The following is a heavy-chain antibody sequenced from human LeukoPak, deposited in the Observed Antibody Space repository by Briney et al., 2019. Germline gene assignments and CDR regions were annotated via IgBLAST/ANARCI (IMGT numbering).Heavy chain of an antibody. V-gene: IGHV3-33*01. CDR3: ATDRGSSPFDY. D-gene: IGHD6-6*01. Sequence: PGRSLILSCAASGFTFSNYGMHWVRQTPGKGLEWVAVIWSDGSTKKYAESVKGRFTISRDNSHNTLYLQMNSLRAEDTAVYYCATDRGSSPFDYWGQGTLVTVSS. CDR2: IWSDGSTK. CDR1: GFTFSNYG. J-gene: IGHJ4*02.